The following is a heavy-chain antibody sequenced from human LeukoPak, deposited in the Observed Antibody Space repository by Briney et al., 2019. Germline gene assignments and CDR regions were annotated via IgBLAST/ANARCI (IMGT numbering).Heavy chain of an antibody. CDR1: GGSISSYY. V-gene: IGHV4-59*01. CDR3: ARLGSYWGAFDY. J-gene: IGHJ4*02. CDR2: IYYSGST. D-gene: IGHD3-10*01. Sequence: PSETLSLTCTVSGGSISSYYWSWIRQPPGKGLGWIGYIYYSGSTNYNPSLKSRVTISVDTSKNQFSLKLSSVTAADTAVYYCARLGSYWGAFDYWGQGTLVTVSS.